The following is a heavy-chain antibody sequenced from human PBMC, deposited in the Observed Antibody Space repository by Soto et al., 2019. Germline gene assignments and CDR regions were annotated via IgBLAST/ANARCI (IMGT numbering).Heavy chain of an antibody. CDR2: INPNSGGT. D-gene: IGHD2-15*01. J-gene: IGHJ4*02. CDR1: GYIFTCYY. Sequence: ASVKVSCKASGYIFTCYYMHWVRQAPGQGLEWMGWINPNSGGTNYAQKFQGWVTMTRDTSISTAYMELSRLRSDDTAVYYCARGACSGGRCYSGFDYWGQGTLVTVSS. CDR3: ARGACSGGRCYSGFDY. V-gene: IGHV1-2*04.